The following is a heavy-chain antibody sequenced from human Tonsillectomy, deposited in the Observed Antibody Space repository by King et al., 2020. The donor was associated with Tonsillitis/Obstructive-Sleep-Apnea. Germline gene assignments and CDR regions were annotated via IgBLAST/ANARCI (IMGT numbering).Heavy chain of an antibody. Sequence: VQLQQWGAGLLKPSETLSLTCAVYGGSFSGYYWSWIRQPPGKGLEWIGEINHSGSTNYNPSLKSRVTISVDTSKNQFSLKLSSVTAADTAVYYCARGPPTNSSSWAGDAFDIWGQGTMVTVSS. V-gene: IGHV4-34*01. CDR1: GGSFSGYY. CDR2: INHSGST. D-gene: IGHD6-13*01. CDR3: ARGPPTNSSSWAGDAFDI. J-gene: IGHJ3*02.